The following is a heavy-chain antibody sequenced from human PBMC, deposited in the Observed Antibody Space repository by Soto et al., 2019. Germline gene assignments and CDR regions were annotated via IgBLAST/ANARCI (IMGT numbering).Heavy chain of an antibody. CDR3: ASRHSSAHFDY. CDR1: GGSISSGDYY. D-gene: IGHD6-25*01. Sequence: QVQLQESAPGLVKPSQTMSLTCTVSGGSISSGDYYWSWLRQPPGKGLEWIGSIYYSGSTYYNPSLKSRVTIPVDTSKNRFSLKLNSVTAADTAGYYCASRHSSAHFDYWGQGTLVTVSS. CDR2: IYYSGST. J-gene: IGHJ4*02. V-gene: IGHV4-30-4*01.